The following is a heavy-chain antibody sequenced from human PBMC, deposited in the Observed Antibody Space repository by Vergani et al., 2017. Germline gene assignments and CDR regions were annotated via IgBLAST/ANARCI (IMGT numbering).Heavy chain of an antibody. CDR2: ISSSSSYI. J-gene: IGHJ4*02. CDR1: GFTFSSYS. D-gene: IGHD3-22*01. Sequence: EVQLVESGGGLVKPGGSLRLSCAASGFTFSSYSMNWVRQAPGKGLEWVSSISSSSSYIDYPDSVKGRFTNSREHAKDSLDLQMNSLGAEDTAVYYCARAPGGYYDSSCYYQAQQYYFDYWGQGTLVTVSS. V-gene: IGHV3-21*01. CDR3: ARAPGGYYDSSCYYQAQQYYFDY.